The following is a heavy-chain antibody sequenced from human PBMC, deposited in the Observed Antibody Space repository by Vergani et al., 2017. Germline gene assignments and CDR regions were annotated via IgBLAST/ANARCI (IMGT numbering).Heavy chain of an antibody. V-gene: IGHV4-34*01. Sequence: QVQLQQWGAGLLKPSETLSLTCAVYGGSFSGYYWSWIRQHPGEGLEWIGFIYYSGSTYYNPSLKSRLSISVDRSKNQFSLTLSSVTAADTAVYYCARSYNIAEYYFDYWGQGTLVTVSS. CDR2: IYYSGST. CDR3: ARSYNIAEYYFDY. D-gene: IGHD5-24*01. J-gene: IGHJ4*02. CDR1: GGSFSGYY.